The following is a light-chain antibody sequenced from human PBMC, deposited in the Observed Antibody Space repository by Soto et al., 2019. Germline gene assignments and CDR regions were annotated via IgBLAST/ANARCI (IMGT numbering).Light chain of an antibody. CDR3: SSYTTTNTLYV. J-gene: IGLJ1*01. Sequence: QSVGTQPASVSLSPGQSITIPCRGTNSDVGGYNYVSWYQHHPGKAPKLMIYEVFNRPSGVSSRFSGSKSGSTASLTISGLQAEDEADYYCSSYTTTNTLYVFGTGTKVTVL. CDR1: NSDVGGYNY. CDR2: EVF. V-gene: IGLV2-14*01.